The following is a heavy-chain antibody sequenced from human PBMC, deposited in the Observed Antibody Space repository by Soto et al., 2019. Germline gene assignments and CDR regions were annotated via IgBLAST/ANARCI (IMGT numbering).Heavy chain of an antibody. V-gene: IGHV4-39*01. D-gene: IGHD2-2*02. CDR2: IYYSGST. Sequence: SETLSLTCTVSGGSISSSSYYWGWIRQPPGKGLEWIGSIYYSGSTYYNPSLKSRVTISVDTSKNQFSLKLSSVTAADTAVYYCARQGSGLYQYYYYGMDVWGQGTTVTVSS. CDR3: ARQGSGLYQYYYYGMDV. CDR1: GGSISSSSYY. J-gene: IGHJ6*02.